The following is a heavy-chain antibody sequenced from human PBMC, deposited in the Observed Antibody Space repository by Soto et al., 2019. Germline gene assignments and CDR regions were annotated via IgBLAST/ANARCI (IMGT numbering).Heavy chain of an antibody. D-gene: IGHD3-22*01. Sequence: EVQLLESGGGLVQPGGSLRLSCAASGFTFSSYAMSWVRQAPGKGLEWVSAISGSGGSTYYADSVKGRFTISRENSKNTLYLQMNSLSAEDTAVYYCANSYYYDSSGYPNPKRHYYFDYWGQGTLVTVSS. CDR2: ISGSGGST. CDR3: ANSYYYDSSGYPNPKRHYYFDY. V-gene: IGHV3-23*01. J-gene: IGHJ4*02. CDR1: GFTFSSYA.